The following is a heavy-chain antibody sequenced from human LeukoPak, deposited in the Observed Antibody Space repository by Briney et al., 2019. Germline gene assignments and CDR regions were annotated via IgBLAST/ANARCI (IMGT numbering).Heavy chain of an antibody. CDR3: ARDHSSSSYGMDV. V-gene: IGHV4-30-4*01. CDR1: GGSISSGDYY. Sequence: PSETLSLTCTVSGGSISSGDYYWSWIRQPPGKGLEWIGYIFYSGSTYYNPSLKSRVTISVDTSKNQFSLKLSSVTAADTAVYYCARDHSSSSYGMDVWGQGTTVTVSS. J-gene: IGHJ6*02. CDR2: IFYSGST. D-gene: IGHD6-13*01.